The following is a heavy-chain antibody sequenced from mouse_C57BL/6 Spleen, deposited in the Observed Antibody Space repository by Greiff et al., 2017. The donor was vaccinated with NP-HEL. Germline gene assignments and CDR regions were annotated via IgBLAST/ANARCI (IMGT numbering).Heavy chain of an antibody. Sequence: EVQLQQSGPELVKPGASVKMSCKASGYTFTDYNMHWVKQSHGKSLEWIGYINPNNGGTSYNQKFKGKATLTVNKSSSTAYMELRSLTSEDSAVYYCARGGITKAWLAYWGQGTLVTVSA. D-gene: IGHD2-4*01. CDR1: GYTFTDYN. V-gene: IGHV1-22*01. CDR3: ARGGITKAWLAY. J-gene: IGHJ3*01. CDR2: INPNNGGT.